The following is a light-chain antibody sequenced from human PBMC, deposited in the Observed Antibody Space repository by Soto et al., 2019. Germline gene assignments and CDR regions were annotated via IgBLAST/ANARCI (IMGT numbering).Light chain of an antibody. Sequence: EIVLTQSPGTLSLSPGERATLSCRASQSVSSTYLAWYQQKPGQAPRLLIYGASSRTTGIPDRFSGSGSGTDFTLTISRLEPEDLAVYYCQQYVSSPWTFGQGTKVEI. CDR2: GAS. CDR1: QSVSSTY. V-gene: IGKV3-20*01. J-gene: IGKJ1*01. CDR3: QQYVSSPWT.